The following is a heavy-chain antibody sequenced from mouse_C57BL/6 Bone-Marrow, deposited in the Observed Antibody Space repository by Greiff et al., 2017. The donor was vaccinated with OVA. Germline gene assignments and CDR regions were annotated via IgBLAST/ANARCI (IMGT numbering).Heavy chain of an antibody. Sequence: QVQLKQPGAELVKPGASVKMSCKASGYTFTSYWITWVKQRPGQGLEWIGDIYPGSGSTNYNEKFKSKATLTVDTSSSTAYMQLSSLTSEDSAVYYCAIYYDYEKGSYYAMDYWGQGTSVTVSS. D-gene: IGHD2-4*01. CDR3: AIYYDYEKGSYYAMDY. CDR2: IYPGSGST. CDR1: GYTFTSYW. J-gene: IGHJ4*01. V-gene: IGHV1-55*01.